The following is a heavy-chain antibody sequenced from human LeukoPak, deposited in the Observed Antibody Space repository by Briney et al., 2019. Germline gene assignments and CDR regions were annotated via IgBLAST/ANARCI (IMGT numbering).Heavy chain of an antibody. CDR1: GYTFTSYD. Sequence: GASVKVSCKASGYTFTSYDINWVRQATGQGLEWMGWMNPNSGNTDYAQKFQGRVTMTRDTSISTAYMELSRLTSDDTAVYYCARDRNLYSGSYGSWGQGTLVTVSS. CDR3: ARDRNLYSGSYGS. D-gene: IGHD1-26*01. CDR2: MNPNSGNT. V-gene: IGHV1-8*01. J-gene: IGHJ5*02.